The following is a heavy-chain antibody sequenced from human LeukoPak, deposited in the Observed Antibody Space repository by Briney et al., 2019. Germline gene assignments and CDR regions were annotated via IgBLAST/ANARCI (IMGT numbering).Heavy chain of an antibody. Sequence: GGSLRLSCAASGFTFSSYWMSWVRQAPGKGLEWVANINQDGSEKYYVDSVKGRFTISRDNAKNSLYLQTNSLRAEDTAVYYCARPYYYESSGYLGYWSQGTLVTVSS. CDR1: GFTFSSYW. CDR3: ARPYYYESSGYLGY. CDR2: INQDGSEK. D-gene: IGHD3-22*01. V-gene: IGHV3-7*04. J-gene: IGHJ4*02.